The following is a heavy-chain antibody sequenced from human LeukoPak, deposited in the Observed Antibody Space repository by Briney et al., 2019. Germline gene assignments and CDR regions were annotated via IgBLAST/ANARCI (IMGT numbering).Heavy chain of an antibody. D-gene: IGHD1-26*01. Sequence: GESLKISCKGSGYSFTSYWIGWVRQLPGKGLEWMGIIYPGDSDTRYSPSFQGQVTISADKSISTAYLQWSSLKASDTAMYYCARLGNYYYYGMDVWGQGTTVTVSS. CDR1: GYSFTSYW. J-gene: IGHJ6*02. CDR2: IYPGDSDT. CDR3: ARLGNYYYYGMDV. V-gene: IGHV5-51*01.